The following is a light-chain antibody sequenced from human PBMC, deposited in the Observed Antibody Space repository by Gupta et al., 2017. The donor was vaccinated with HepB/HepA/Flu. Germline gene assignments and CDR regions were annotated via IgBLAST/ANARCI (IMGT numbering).Light chain of an antibody. CDR2: AAS. CDR3: QQRYSTPWT. CDR1: QSISSY. V-gene: IGKV1-39*01. J-gene: IGKJ1*01. Sequence: IQMTQSPSSLSASVGDRVTITCRASQSISSYLNWYQQKPGKAPKLLIYAASSLQSGVPSRFSGSGSGTDFTLTISRLQPEDFATYYCQQRYSTPWTFGQGTXVEIK.